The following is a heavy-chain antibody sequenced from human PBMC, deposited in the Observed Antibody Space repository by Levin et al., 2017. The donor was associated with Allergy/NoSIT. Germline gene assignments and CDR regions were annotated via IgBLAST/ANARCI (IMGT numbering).Heavy chain of an antibody. Sequence: GESLKISCKASGYTFTSYYMHWVRQAPGQGLEWMGIINPSGGSTSYAQKFQGRVTMTRDTSTSTVYMELSSLRSEDTAVYYCARDGEARSYDYWGQGTLVTVSS. V-gene: IGHV1-46*01. CDR1: GYTFTSYY. J-gene: IGHJ4*02. CDR3: ARDGEARSYDY. CDR2: INPSGGST. D-gene: IGHD2-21*01.